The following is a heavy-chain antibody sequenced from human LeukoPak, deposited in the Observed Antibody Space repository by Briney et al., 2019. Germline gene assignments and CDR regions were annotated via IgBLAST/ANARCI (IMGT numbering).Heavy chain of an antibody. Sequence: PSETLSLTCTVSGGSISSSSHYWGWIRQPPGKGLEWIGSIYYSGTTYYNPSLKSRVTISVDTSKNQFSLKLSSVTAADTAVFYCARYSSSWYYFDFWGQGTLVTVSS. J-gene: IGHJ4*02. CDR2: IYYSGTT. CDR1: GGSISSSSHY. CDR3: ARYSSSWYYFDF. D-gene: IGHD6-13*01. V-gene: IGHV4-39*07.